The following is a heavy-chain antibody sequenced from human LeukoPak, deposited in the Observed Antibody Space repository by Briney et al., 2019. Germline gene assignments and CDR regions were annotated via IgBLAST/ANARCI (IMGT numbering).Heavy chain of an antibody. CDR1: GFTFSSYG. Sequence: GGSLRLSCAASGFTFSSYGMSWVRQAPGKGLEWVSAISGSGGSTYYADSVKGRFTISRDNSKNTLYLQMNSLRAEDTAVYYCASFPMAPTDYYFDYWGQGTLVTVSS. CDR2: ISGSGGST. J-gene: IGHJ4*02. V-gene: IGHV3-23*01. CDR3: ASFPMAPTDYYFDY. D-gene: IGHD3-10*01.